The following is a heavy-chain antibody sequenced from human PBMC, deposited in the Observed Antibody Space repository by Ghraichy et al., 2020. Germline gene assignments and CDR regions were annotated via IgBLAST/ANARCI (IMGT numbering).Heavy chain of an antibody. D-gene: IGHD5-24*01. CDR2: IYYSGST. Sequence: GSLSLTCTVSGGSISSYYWSWIRQPPGKGLEWIGYIYYSGSTNYNPSLKSRVTISVDTSKNQFSLKLSSVTAADTAVYYCARGDLATITDYYYGMDVWGQGTTVTVSS. V-gene: IGHV4-59*01. CDR3: ARGDLATITDYYYGMDV. CDR1: GGSISSYY. J-gene: IGHJ6*02.